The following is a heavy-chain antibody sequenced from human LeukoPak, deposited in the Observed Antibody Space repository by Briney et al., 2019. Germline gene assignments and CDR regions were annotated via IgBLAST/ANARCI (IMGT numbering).Heavy chain of an antibody. CDR1: GYTFTSYA. J-gene: IGHJ4*02. CDR2: IIPIFGTA. V-gene: IGHV1-69*13. CDR3: ARDRGYSYGYPYYFDY. D-gene: IGHD5-18*01. Sequence: SVKVSCKASGYTFTSYAISWVRQAPGQGLEWMGGIIPIFGTANYAQKFQGRVTITADESTSTAYMELSSLRSEDTAVYYCARDRGYSYGYPYYFDYWGQGTLVTVSS.